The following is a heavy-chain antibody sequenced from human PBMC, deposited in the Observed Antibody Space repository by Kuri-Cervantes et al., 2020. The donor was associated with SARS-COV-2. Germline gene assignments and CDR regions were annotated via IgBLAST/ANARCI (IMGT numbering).Heavy chain of an antibody. D-gene: IGHD1-20*01. CDR2: IKQDGSEK. Sequence: GESLKISCAASGFTFSSYWMSWVRQAPGKGLEWVANIKQDGSEKYYVDSVKGRFTISRDNAKNSLYLQMNSLRAEDTAVYYCARDIYNWNDERGYYYYGMDVWGQGTTVTVSS. V-gene: IGHV3-7*05. CDR3: ARDIYNWNDERGYYYYGMDV. J-gene: IGHJ6*02. CDR1: GFTFSSYW.